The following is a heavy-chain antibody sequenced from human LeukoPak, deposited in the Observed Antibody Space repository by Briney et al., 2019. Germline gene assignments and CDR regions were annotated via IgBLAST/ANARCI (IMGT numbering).Heavy chain of an antibody. CDR2: INPNSGGT. D-gene: IGHD3-16*02. Sequence: ASVKVSCKASGYTFTGYYMRWVRQAPGQGLEWMGWINPNSGGTNYAQKFQGRVTMTRDTSISTAYMELSRLRSDDTAVYYCARWITFGGVIVNGFDYWGQGTLVTVSS. V-gene: IGHV1-2*02. CDR3: ARWITFGGVIVNGFDY. J-gene: IGHJ4*02. CDR1: GYTFTGYY.